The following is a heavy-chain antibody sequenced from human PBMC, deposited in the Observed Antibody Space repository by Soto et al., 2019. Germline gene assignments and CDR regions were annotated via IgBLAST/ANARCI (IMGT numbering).Heavy chain of an antibody. D-gene: IGHD2-15*01. V-gene: IGHV3-9*01. J-gene: IGHJ4*02. CDR3: AKDLGAGILYY. CDR1: GFTFDDYA. Sequence: EVQLVESGGGLVQPGRSLRLSCAASGFTFDDYAMHWVRQAPGKGLEWVSGISWNSGSIGYADSVKGRFTISRDNAKNSLYLQMNSLRAEDTALYYRAKDLGAGILYYWGRGTLVTVSS. CDR2: ISWNSGSI.